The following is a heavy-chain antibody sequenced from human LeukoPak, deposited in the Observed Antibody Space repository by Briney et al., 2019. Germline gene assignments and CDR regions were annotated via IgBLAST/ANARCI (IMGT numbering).Heavy chain of an antibody. Sequence: SETLSHTCAVSRYSISSGYYWGWIRQPPGKGLEWIGSIYHSGSTYYNPSLKSRVTISVDTSKNQFSLKLSSVTAADTAVYYCARHLSGYCSGGSCYSGTPVNFDDWGQGALVTVSS. CDR3: ARHLSGYCSGGSCYSGTPVNFDD. CDR1: RYSISSGYY. J-gene: IGHJ4*02. D-gene: IGHD2-15*01. CDR2: IYHSGST. V-gene: IGHV4-38-2*01.